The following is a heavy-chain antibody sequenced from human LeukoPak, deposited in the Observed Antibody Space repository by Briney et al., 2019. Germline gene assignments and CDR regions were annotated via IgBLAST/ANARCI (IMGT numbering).Heavy chain of an antibody. Sequence: SQTLSLTCTVSGGSISSGGYYWSWIRLPPGKGLEWIGYIYHSGSTYYNPSLKSRVTISVDRSKNQFSLKLSSVTAADTAVYYCARGTSHHHRAAFDYWGQGTLVTVSS. CDR1: GGSISSGGYY. CDR3: ARGTSHHHRAAFDY. D-gene: IGHD2-15*01. J-gene: IGHJ4*02. V-gene: IGHV4-30-2*01. CDR2: IYHSGST.